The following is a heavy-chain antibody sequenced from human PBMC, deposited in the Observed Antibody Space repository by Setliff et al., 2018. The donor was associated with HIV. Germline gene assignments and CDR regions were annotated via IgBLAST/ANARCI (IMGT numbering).Heavy chain of an antibody. Sequence: GGSLRLSCAASGFTFSNYWMSWVRQAPGKGLEWVANIKQGGSENYYVDSVKGRFTISRDDVKNSLYLQMNSLRAEDTAVYYCARGPPYGAHADYYDYWGQGAQVTVSS. D-gene: IGHD4-17*01. J-gene: IGHJ4*02. CDR1: GFTFSNYW. V-gene: IGHV3-7*01. CDR3: ARGPPYGAHADYYDY. CDR2: IKQGGSEN.